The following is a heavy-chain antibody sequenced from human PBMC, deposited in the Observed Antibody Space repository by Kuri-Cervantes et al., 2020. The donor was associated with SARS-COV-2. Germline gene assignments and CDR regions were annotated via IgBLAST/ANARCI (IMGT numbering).Heavy chain of an antibody. Sequence: SETLSLTCTVSGGSISSGDYYWSWIRQPPGKGLEWIGYIYYSGSTYYNPSLKSRVTISVDTSKNQFSLKLSSVTAADTAVYYCARDRMESLLWFGVVGAFDIWSQGTMVTVSS. CDR1: GGSISSGDYY. D-gene: IGHD3-10*01. CDR3: ARDRMESLLWFGVVGAFDI. CDR2: IYYSGST. J-gene: IGHJ3*02. V-gene: IGHV4-30-4*01.